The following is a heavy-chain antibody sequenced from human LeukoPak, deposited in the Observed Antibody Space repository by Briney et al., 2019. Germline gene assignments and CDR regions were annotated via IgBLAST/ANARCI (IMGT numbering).Heavy chain of an antibody. V-gene: IGHV3-48*04. Sequence: GSLRLSCAASGFTFSSYSMNWVRRAPGKGLEWVSYISSSSSTIYYADSVKGRFTISRDNAKNSLYLQMNSLRAEDTAVYYCASARYNWNYGDYWGQGTLVTVSS. D-gene: IGHD1-7*01. J-gene: IGHJ4*02. CDR3: ASARYNWNYGDY. CDR2: ISSSSSTI. CDR1: GFTFSSYS.